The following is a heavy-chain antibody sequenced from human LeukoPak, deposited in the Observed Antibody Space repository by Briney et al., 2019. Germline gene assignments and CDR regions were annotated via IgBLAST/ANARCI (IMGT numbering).Heavy chain of an antibody. CDR3: VRLGSGWSMDY. D-gene: IGHD6-19*01. J-gene: IGHJ4*02. CDR1: GLTFSSYS. CDR2: IWSDGSDK. V-gene: IGHV3-33*08. Sequence: GGSLRLSCAASGLTFSSYSMNWVRQAPGKGLEWVALIWSDGSDKYYAESVKGRFTISRDNSKNTLYLQMNSLRGDDTAVYYCVRLGSGWSMDYWGQGTLVTVSS.